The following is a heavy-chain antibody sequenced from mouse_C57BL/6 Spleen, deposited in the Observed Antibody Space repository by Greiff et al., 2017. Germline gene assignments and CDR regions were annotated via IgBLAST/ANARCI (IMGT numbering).Heavy chain of an antibody. Sequence: QVQLQQSGAELVRPGASVKLSCKASGYTFTDYYINWVKQRPGQGLEWIARIYPGSGNTYYNEKFKGKATLTAEKSSSTAYMQLSSLTSEDSAVYFCARGDYYSNWGQGTTLTVSS. CDR1: GYTFTDYY. J-gene: IGHJ2*01. CDR2: IYPGSGNT. V-gene: IGHV1-76*01. D-gene: IGHD2-5*01. CDR3: ARGDYYSN.